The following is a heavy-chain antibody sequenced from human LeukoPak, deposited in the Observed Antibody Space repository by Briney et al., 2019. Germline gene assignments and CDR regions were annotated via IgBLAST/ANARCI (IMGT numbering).Heavy chain of an antibody. D-gene: IGHD3-22*01. CDR1: GGSISSYY. V-gene: IGHV4-59*12. J-gene: IGHJ6*03. CDR3: ARVRDYYDSSGYYFGLSGRCYYYYMDV. Sequence: PSETLSLTCTVSGGSISSYYWSWIRQPPGKGLEWIGSIYYSGSTYYNPSLKSRVTISVDTSKNQFSLKLSSVTAADTAVYYCARVRDYYDSSGYYFGLSGRCYYYYMDVWGKGTTVTVSS. CDR2: IYYSGST.